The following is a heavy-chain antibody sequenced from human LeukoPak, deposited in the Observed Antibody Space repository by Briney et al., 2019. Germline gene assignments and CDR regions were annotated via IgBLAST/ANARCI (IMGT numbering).Heavy chain of an antibody. D-gene: IGHD3-10*01. CDR2: MNPNSGNT. CDR1: GYTFTSYD. V-gene: IGHV1-8*01. J-gene: IGHJ5*02. CDR3: AREYYGSGSRGLFDP. Sequence: ASVKVSCKASGYTFTSYDINWVRQAPGQGLEWLGWMNPNSGNTGYAQKFQGRVTMTRNTSISTAYMELSSLRSEDTAVYYCAREYYGSGSRGLFDPWGQGTLVTVSS.